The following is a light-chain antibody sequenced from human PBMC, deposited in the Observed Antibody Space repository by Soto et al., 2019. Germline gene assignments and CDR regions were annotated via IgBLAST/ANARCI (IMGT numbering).Light chain of an antibody. CDR1: QSIRNY. V-gene: IGKV1-39*01. J-gene: IGKJ1*01. CDR3: QQTYSSPPGA. CDR2: TAS. Sequence: DIQMTQSPSSLSASVGDRVTITCRASQSIRNYLNWYQQKPGKAPKVLIYTASSLQSGAPSRFSGSGSETDFTLSIGRLQPEDFATYYCQQTYSSPPGAFGQGTKVDIK.